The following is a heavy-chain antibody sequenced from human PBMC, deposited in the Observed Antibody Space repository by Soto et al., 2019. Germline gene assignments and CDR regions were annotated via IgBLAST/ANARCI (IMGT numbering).Heavy chain of an antibody. CDR2: IDGSGGNT. Sequence: QLLQSGGGLVQPGGSLTLSCAASGFTFGTTDMSWVRQAPGEVLEWVSTIDGSGGNTYYADSVKGRFTIDRDNSRHTVYLQMNSLRGDDSSLYYCVKNSGGFHTWGQGALVTVSS. V-gene: IGHV3-23*01. J-gene: IGHJ5*02. CDR1: GFTFGTTD. D-gene: IGHD3-10*01. CDR3: VKNSGGFHT.